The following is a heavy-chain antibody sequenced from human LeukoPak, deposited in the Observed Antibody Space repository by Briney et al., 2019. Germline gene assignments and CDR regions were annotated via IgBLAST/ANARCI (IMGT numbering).Heavy chain of an antibody. CDR3: ARVGLRGSGTHHDWFDS. J-gene: IGHJ5*01. CDR2: MSPNSGDT. Sequence: ASMKVSYKASGYTFTSSDINWVRQATGEGLEWMGWMSPNSGDTGYAQKFQGRVTMTRDTSINTAYMELSSLRSEDTAVYYCARVGLRGSGTHHDWFDSWGQGTLITVSS. D-gene: IGHD3-10*01. CDR1: GYTFTSSD. V-gene: IGHV1-8*01.